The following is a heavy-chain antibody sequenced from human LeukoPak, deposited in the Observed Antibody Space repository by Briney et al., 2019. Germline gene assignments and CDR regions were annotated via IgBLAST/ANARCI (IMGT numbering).Heavy chain of an antibody. D-gene: IGHD1-26*01. J-gene: IGHJ4*02. CDR2: IKQDGSEK. CDR1: EFTFSSYW. Sequence: GGSLRLSCAASEFTFSSYWMSWVRQAPGKGLEWVANIKQDGSEKYYVDSVKGRFTISRDNAKNSLYLQMNSLRVEDTAVYYCASRIVGTPDYFDYWGQGTLVTVSS. V-gene: IGHV3-7*01. CDR3: ASRIVGTPDYFDY.